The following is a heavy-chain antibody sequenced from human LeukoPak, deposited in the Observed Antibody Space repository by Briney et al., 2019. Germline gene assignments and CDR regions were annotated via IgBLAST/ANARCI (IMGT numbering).Heavy chain of an antibody. Sequence: GGSLRLSCAASRFTFSTYAMSWVRQAPGKGLEWVSGITGSGGSTYYADSVKGRFTISRDNSKNTLFLQMNSLSAEDTAVYYCAKGFSTHYEYWGQGALVTVSS. CDR3: AKGFSTHYEY. CDR2: ITGSGGST. V-gene: IGHV3-23*01. CDR1: RFTFSTYA. D-gene: IGHD3-22*01. J-gene: IGHJ1*01.